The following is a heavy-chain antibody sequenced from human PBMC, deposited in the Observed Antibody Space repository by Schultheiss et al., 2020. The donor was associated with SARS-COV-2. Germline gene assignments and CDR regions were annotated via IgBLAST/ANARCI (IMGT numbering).Heavy chain of an antibody. V-gene: IGHV3-33*01. J-gene: IGHJ4*02. CDR3: ARWVQGDFDY. CDR1: GFTFSSYG. Sequence: GGSLRLSCAASGFTFSSYGMHWVRQAPGKGLEWVAVIWYDGSNKYYADSVKGRFTISRDNAKNSLYLQMNSLRAEDTAVYYCARWVQGDFDYWGQGTLVTVSS. CDR2: IWYDGSNK.